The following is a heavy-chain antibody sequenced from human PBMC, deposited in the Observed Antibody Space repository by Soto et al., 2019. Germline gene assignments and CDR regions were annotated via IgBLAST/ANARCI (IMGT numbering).Heavy chain of an antibody. Sequence: QTAGSLTLSWAAAGFPFSSYATSWVRQPPVKVLEWVSSIIGAGNDAYYPDSLNGLFTISRNNSKNTMYVQMHRVRVDDTAVNYCTRSVFLETNDNEHFDYWGQGTLFPVYS. CDR1: GFPFSSYA. D-gene: IGHD3-3*02. V-gene: IGHV3-23*01. CDR3: TRSVFLETNDNEHFDY. J-gene: IGHJ4*02. CDR2: IIGAGNDA.